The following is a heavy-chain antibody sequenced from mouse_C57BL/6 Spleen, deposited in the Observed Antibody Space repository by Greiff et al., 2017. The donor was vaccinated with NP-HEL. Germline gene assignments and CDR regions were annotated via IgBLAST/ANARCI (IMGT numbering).Heavy chain of an antibody. V-gene: IGHV5-6*01. CDR2: ISSGGSYT. CDR1: GFTFSSYG. J-gene: IGHJ4*01. CDR3: ARQGSVYDGYFRYAMDY. D-gene: IGHD2-3*01. Sequence: EVQLQQSGGDLVKPGGSLKLSCAASGFTFSSYGMSWVRQTPDKRLEWVATISSGGSYTYYLDSVKGRFTISRDNAKNTLYLQMSSLKSEDTAMYYCARQGSVYDGYFRYAMDYWGQGTSVTVSS.